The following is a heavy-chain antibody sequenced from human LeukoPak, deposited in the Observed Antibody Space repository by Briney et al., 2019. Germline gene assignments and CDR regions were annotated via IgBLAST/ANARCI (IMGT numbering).Heavy chain of an antibody. V-gene: IGHV3-74*01. CDR2: MNNDGSGT. CDR1: GFTFSSYG. Sequence: GGSLRLSCAASGFTFSSYGMHWVRQAPGKGLVWVSRMNNDGSGTTYADSVRGRFTISRDNAKNTLYLQMNSLRVEDTAVYFCAREIMVSREWYFDLWGRGTLVTVAS. D-gene: IGHD2-21*01. CDR3: AREIMVSREWYFDL. J-gene: IGHJ2*01.